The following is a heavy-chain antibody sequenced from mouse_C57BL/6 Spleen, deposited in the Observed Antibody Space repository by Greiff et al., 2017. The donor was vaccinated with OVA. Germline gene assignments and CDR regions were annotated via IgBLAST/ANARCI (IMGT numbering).Heavy chain of an antibody. Sequence: QVQLQQPGPELVKPGASVKISCKASGYAFSSSWMNWVKQRPGKGLEWIGRIYPGDGDTNYNGKFKGKATLTADKSSSTAYMQLSSLTSEDSAVYFCARWDGYYYYAMDYWGQGTSVTVSS. CDR2: IYPGDGDT. CDR1: GYAFSSSW. CDR3: ARWDGYYYYAMDY. V-gene: IGHV1-82*01. J-gene: IGHJ4*01. D-gene: IGHD2-3*01.